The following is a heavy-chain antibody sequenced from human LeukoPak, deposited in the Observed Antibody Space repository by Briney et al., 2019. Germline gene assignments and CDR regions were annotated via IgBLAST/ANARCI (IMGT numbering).Heavy chain of an antibody. Sequence: QSGGSLRLSCTASGFSFSNYWMSWVRQAPGKGLEWVAFIRYDGSNKYYADSVKGRFTISRDNSKNTLYLQMNSLRAEDTAVYYCAKDLVGWARPDAFDIWGQGTMVTVSS. CDR3: AKDLVGWARPDAFDI. J-gene: IGHJ3*02. CDR1: GFSFSNYW. CDR2: IRYDGSNK. V-gene: IGHV3-30*02. D-gene: IGHD6-6*01.